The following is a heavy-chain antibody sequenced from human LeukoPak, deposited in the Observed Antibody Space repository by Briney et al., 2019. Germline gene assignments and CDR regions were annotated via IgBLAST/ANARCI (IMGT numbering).Heavy chain of an antibody. Sequence: KSGGSLRLSCAASGFTFSSYSMTWVRQAPGKGLEWVSSISSSSSYIYYADSVRGRFTISRDNAKNSLYLQMNSLRAEDTAVYYGARGGWHYDSSGYFSSDYWGQGTLVTVSS. CDR2: ISSSSSYI. D-gene: IGHD3-22*01. CDR1: GFTFSSYS. V-gene: IGHV3-21*01. J-gene: IGHJ4*02. CDR3: ARGGWHYDSSGYFSSDY.